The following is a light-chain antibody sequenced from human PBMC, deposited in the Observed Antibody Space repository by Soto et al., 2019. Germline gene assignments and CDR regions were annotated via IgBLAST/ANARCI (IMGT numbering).Light chain of an antibody. J-gene: IGKJ1*01. V-gene: IGKV1-5*01. CDR2: DAS. CDR1: QSISSW. Sequence: DIQMTHSPSTLSASVWDRVTITPRASQSISSWLAWYHQKPGKAPKLLIYDASSLESGVPSRFSGSGSGTEFTLTISSLQPDDVATYYCQQYNSYSVPWFGQGTKV. CDR3: QQYNSYSVPW.